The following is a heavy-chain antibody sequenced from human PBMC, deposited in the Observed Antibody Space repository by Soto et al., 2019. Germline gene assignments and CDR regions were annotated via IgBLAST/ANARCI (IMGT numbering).Heavy chain of an antibody. Sequence: QVQLQRWGAGLLRPSETLSLTCAVYGGSFRGYYWTWLRQSPGRGLEWIGEINHSGSRNSNPSLKSRLTISVDTSRTQFSMNLTSVTAADAAVYYCERGRGFMSRTALDLWGQGTRVIVSS. CDR2: INHSGSR. CDR1: GGSFRGYY. V-gene: IGHV4-34*01. J-gene: IGHJ3*01. CDR3: ERGRGFMSRTALDL.